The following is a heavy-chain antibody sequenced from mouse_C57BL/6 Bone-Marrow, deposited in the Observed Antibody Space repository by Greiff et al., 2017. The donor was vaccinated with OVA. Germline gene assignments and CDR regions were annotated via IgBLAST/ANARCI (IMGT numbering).Heavy chain of an antibody. CDR3: TVPLDSSGRGFAD. V-gene: IGHV6-3*01. CDR2: IRLKSDNYAT. J-gene: IGHJ3*01. D-gene: IGHD3-2*02. Sequence: EVKVEESGGGLVQPGGSMKLSCVASGFTFSNYWMNWVRQSPEKGLEWVAQIRLKSDNYATHYAESVRGRFTISRDDSKSSVYLQMNNLRAEDTGIYYCTVPLDSSGRGFADWGQGTLVTVSA. CDR1: GFTFSNYW.